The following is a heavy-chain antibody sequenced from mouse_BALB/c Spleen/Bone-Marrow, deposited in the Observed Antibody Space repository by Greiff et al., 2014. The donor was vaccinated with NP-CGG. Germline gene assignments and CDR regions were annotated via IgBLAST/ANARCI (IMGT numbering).Heavy chain of an antibody. Sequence: VQLQQPGAELVRSGASVKLSCTASGFNIKDYYMHWVKQRPEQGLDWIGWIDPENGDTEYAPKFQGKATMTADTSSNTAYLQLSSLTSEDTAVYYCNARGDYDFDYFDYWGQGTTLTVSS. D-gene: IGHD2-4*01. V-gene: IGHV14-4*02. CDR2: IDPENGDT. CDR1: GFNIKDYY. CDR3: NARGDYDFDYFDY. J-gene: IGHJ2*01.